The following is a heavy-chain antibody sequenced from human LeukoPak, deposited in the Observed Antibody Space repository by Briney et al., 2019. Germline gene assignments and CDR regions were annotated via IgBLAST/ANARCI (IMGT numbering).Heavy chain of an antibody. CDR1: GYTFTSYY. V-gene: IGHV1-46*01. D-gene: IGHD6-19*01. Sequence: ASVKVSCKASGYTFTSYYMHWVRQAPGQGLEWMGIINPSGGSTSYAQKFQGRVTMTRDTSTSTVYMELSSLRAEDTAVYYCARDPHGIAVAGRGDYWGQGTLVTVSS. CDR3: ARDPHGIAVAGRGDY. CDR2: INPSGGST. J-gene: IGHJ4*02.